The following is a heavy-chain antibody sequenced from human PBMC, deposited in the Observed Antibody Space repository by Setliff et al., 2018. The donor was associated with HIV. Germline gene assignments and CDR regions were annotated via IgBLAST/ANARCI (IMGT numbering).Heavy chain of an antibody. J-gene: IGHJ3*02. Sequence: PGGSLRLSCAASGFSFSSYALNWVRQSPGKGLEWVSSISRSGSYIYYAGSRRGRFTISRVYAINSLYLEMNILIVEDTATYYSARSRSTRDAFDIWGQGTMVTVSS. CDR3: ARSRSTRDAFDI. D-gene: IGHD1-1*01. CDR2: ISRSGSYI. V-gene: IGHV3-21*01. CDR1: GFSFSSYA.